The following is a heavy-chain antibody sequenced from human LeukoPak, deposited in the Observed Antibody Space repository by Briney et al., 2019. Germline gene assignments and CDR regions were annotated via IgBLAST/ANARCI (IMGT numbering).Heavy chain of an antibody. J-gene: IGHJ4*02. Sequence: GGSLRLSCAASGIPFSNYTLTWVRQAPGKGLVWVASISGSSRYIHYSDSVRGRFSISRDNAKNSVYLQMDSLTADDTAVYYCARVNSALVVSSEGSWAGSLGFDHWGQGILVIVSS. CDR3: ARVNSALVVSSEGSWAGSLGFDH. V-gene: IGHV3-21*06. CDR2: ISGSSRYI. CDR1: GIPFSNYT. D-gene: IGHD3-22*01.